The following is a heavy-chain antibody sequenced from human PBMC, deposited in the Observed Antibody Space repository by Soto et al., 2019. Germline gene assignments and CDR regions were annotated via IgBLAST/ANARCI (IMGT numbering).Heavy chain of an antibody. CDR1: GFTFSSYG. CDR3: AKAGYDSSGLTPDNPPWY. Sequence: GGSLRLSCAASGFTFSSYGMHWVRQAPGKGLEWVAVISYDGSNKYYADSVKGRFTISRDNSKNTLYLQMNSLRAEDTAVYYCAKAGYDSSGLTPDNPPWYWGQGTLVTVSS. CDR2: ISYDGSNK. D-gene: IGHD3-22*01. V-gene: IGHV3-30*18. J-gene: IGHJ4*02.